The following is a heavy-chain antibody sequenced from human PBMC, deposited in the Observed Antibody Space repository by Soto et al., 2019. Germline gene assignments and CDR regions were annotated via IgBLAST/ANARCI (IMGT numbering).Heavy chain of an antibody. D-gene: IGHD6-13*01. Sequence: SETLSLTCAVSGSSINSAYYWGWVRPPPGKGLEWIGNISHSGSRYCNPSLKSRVIISVDTSKKQFSLRLPSGTAADTAVYYCARAGPAAGALESWCQGTMVTVSS. J-gene: IGHJ5*02. V-gene: IGHV4-38-2*01. CDR1: GSSINSAYY. CDR3: ARAGPAAGALES. CDR2: ISHSGSR.